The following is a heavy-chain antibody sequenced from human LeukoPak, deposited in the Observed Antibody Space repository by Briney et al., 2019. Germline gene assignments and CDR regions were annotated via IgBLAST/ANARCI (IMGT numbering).Heavy chain of an antibody. CDR1: GYILTSYG. D-gene: IGHD6-19*01. J-gene: IGHJ3*02. CDR2: ISSYNGNT. Sequence: ASVKVSCKASGYILTSYGISWVRQAPGQGLEWMGWISSYNGNTNYAQKLQGRVTMSTDTSTGTAYMELRSLRSDDTAVYYCARSVAVARRDAFDIWGQGTMVTVSS. CDR3: ARSVAVARRDAFDI. V-gene: IGHV1-18*01.